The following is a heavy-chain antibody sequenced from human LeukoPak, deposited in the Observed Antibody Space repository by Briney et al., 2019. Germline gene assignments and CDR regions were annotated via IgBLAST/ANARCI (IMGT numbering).Heavy chain of an antibody. J-gene: IGHJ6*02. V-gene: IGHV1-2*02. D-gene: IGHD3-22*01. CDR2: INPNSGGT. CDR1: GYTFTGYY. CDR3: AREYDSSGYSYYGMDV. Sequence: ASVKVSCKASGYTFTGYYMHWVRQAPGQGLEWMGWINPNSGGTNYAQKFQGRVTMTRATSISTAYMELSRLRSDDTAVYYCAREYDSSGYSYYGMDVWGQGTTVTVSS.